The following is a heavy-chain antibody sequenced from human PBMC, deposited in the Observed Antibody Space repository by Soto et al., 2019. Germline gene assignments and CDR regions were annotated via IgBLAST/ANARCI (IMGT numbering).Heavy chain of an antibody. Sequence: EVQLVESGGGLVQPGGSLRLSCAASGFTFNSYWMHWVRQAPGKGLVWVSRLNSDGSSKYYGDSMKGRFTISRDNAENTVYLPMNSLRDEDTAVYFCARGLKNYYAMDVWGQGTTVTVSS. D-gene: IGHD3-16*01. CDR3: ARGLKNYYAMDV. CDR2: LNSDGSSK. J-gene: IGHJ6*02. V-gene: IGHV3-74*01. CDR1: GFTFNSYW.